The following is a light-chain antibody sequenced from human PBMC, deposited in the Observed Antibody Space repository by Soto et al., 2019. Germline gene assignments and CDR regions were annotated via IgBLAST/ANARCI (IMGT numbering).Light chain of an antibody. Sequence: EIVLTQSPAPPSTSPGKRASLYCXASQSVSSNLAWYQQKPGQAPRLLTYGASTRATGIPARFSGSGSGTEFTLTISSLQPEDFAVYYCQQYYNWPRTFGQGSKVDVK. CDR2: GAS. CDR1: QSVSSN. J-gene: IGKJ1*01. CDR3: QQYYNWPRT. V-gene: IGKV3-15*01.